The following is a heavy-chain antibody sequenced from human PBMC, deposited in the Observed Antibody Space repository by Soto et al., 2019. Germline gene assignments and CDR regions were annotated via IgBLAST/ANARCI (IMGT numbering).Heavy chain of an antibody. CDR2: ISWNSGSI. CDR3: AKGKSRDYSDSSGYNTTRSYGMDV. V-gene: IGHV3-9*01. J-gene: IGHJ6*02. CDR1: GFTFDDYA. D-gene: IGHD3-22*01. Sequence: EVQLVESGGGLVQPGRSLRLSCAASGFTFDDYAMHWVRQAPGKGLEWVSGISWNSGSIGYADSVKGRFTISRDNAKNSLYLQMNSLRAEDTALYYCAKGKSRDYSDSSGYNTTRSYGMDVWGQGTTVTVSS.